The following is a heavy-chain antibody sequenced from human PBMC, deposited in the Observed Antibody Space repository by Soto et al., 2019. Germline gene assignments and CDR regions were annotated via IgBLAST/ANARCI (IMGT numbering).Heavy chain of an antibody. CDR3: TTDSYSTIIIVRFDY. CDR2: IKSKTDGGTT. D-gene: IGHD3-22*01. V-gene: IGHV3-15*07. CDR1: GFTFSNAW. Sequence: GGALRLSCAASGFTFSNAWINWVRQAPGKGLEWVGRIKSKTDGGTTDYAEPVKGRFAISRNDSNNMVYLQMNSLKIEDTAVYYCTTDSYSTIIIVRFDYWGHGTLVTVSS. J-gene: IGHJ4*01.